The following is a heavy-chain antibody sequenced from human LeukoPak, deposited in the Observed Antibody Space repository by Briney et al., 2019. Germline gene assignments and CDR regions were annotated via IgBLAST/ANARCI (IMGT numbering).Heavy chain of an antibody. D-gene: IGHD2-2*01. Sequence: PGGSLRLSCAASGFTFDDYGMSWVRQAPGKGLEWVPGINWNGGSTGYADSVKGRFTISRDNAKNSLYLQMNSLRAEDTALYYCARDYCSSTSFGCYYGMDVWGQGTTVTVSS. CDR3: ARDYCSSTSFGCYYGMDV. CDR2: INWNGGST. J-gene: IGHJ6*02. V-gene: IGHV3-20*04. CDR1: GFTFDDYG.